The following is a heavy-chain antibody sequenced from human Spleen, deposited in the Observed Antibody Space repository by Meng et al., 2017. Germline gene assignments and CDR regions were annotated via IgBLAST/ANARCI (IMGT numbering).Heavy chain of an antibody. CDR2: INHSGST. Sequence: QWQLQQWGPGLLKPSETLSPTCVVYGWSFSGYYWSWIRQPPGKGLEWIGEINHSGSTNYNPSLKSRVTISVDTSKNQFSLKLSSVTAADTAVYYCARAPGVYYGSGSHDYWGQGTLVTVSS. CDR1: GWSFSGYY. D-gene: IGHD3-10*01. CDR3: ARAPGVYYGSGSHDY. V-gene: IGHV4-34*01. J-gene: IGHJ4*02.